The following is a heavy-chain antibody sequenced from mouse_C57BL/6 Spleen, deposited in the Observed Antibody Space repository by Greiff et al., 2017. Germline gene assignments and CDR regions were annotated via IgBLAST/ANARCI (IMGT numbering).Heavy chain of an antibody. CDR2: IYPRDGST. CDR3: ATTLVMKPCYAMDY. V-gene: IGHV1-85*01. CDR1: GYNFKSYD. Sequence: VQLQQSGPELVKPGASVKLSCKASGYNFKSYDINWVKPRHGQGLEWIGWIYPRDGSTMYNEKFKGKATLTVDPSSSTAYMKLHSLPSEDYAVYFCATTLVMKPCYAMDYWGQGASVTVSS. J-gene: IGHJ4*01. D-gene: IGHD2-2*01.